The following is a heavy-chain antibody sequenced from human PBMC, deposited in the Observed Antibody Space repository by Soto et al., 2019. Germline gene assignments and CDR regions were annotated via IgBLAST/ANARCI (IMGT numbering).Heavy chain of an antibody. CDR1: GFTFSSYA. CDR2: ISGSGGST. V-gene: IGHV3-23*01. Sequence: GGPRLSCAASGFTFSSYAMSWVRQAPGKGLEWVSAISGSGGSTYYADSVKGRFTISRDNSKNTLYLQMNSLRAEDTAVYYCAKDRFSVAGNNDAFDIWGQGTMVTVSS. D-gene: IGHD6-19*01. J-gene: IGHJ3*02. CDR3: AKDRFSVAGNNDAFDI.